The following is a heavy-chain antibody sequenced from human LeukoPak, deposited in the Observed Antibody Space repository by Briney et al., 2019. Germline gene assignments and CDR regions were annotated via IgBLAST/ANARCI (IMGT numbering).Heavy chain of an antibody. CDR2: ISAYNGNT. CDR1: GYTFTSYG. V-gene: IGHV1-18*01. Sequence: ASVKVSCTASGYTFTSYGISWVRQAPGQGLEWMGWISAYNGNTNYAQKLQGRVTMTTDTSTSTAYMELRSLRSDDTAVYYCARSVYYDILTGPSYYYYGMDVWGQGTTVTVSS. J-gene: IGHJ6*02. D-gene: IGHD3-9*01. CDR3: ARSVYYDILTGPSYYYYGMDV.